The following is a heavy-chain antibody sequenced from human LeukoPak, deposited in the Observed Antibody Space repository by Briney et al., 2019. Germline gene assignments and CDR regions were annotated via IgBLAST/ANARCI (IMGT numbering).Heavy chain of an antibody. D-gene: IGHD2-21*02. CDR3: ARVNRVTAIQELDY. J-gene: IGHJ4*02. V-gene: IGHV3-11*01. Sequence: GRYLRLSCAASGFTFSDYYITWIGQAPGKGLEWVSCISSSGSTIFYADSVKGRFTISRDNAKSSLFLQMNSLRAEDTAVYYCARVNRVTAIQELDYWGQGTLVTVSS. CDR2: ISSSGSTI. CDR1: GFTFSDYY.